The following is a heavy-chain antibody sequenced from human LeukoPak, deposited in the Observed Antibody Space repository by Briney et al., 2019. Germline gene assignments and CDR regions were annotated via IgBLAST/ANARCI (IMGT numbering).Heavy chain of an antibody. D-gene: IGHD3-9*01. Sequence: GGSLILSCAASGFTFSNYAMSWVRQAPGKGLEWVSAITGSGGNTYYADSVKGRFTISRDNSKNTVSLQMNSLRAEDTAVYYCAKWGDYDVLTGYYVSDYWGQGTLVTVSS. CDR3: AKWGDYDVLTGYYVSDY. V-gene: IGHV3-23*01. CDR1: GFTFSNYA. J-gene: IGHJ4*02. CDR2: ITGSGGNT.